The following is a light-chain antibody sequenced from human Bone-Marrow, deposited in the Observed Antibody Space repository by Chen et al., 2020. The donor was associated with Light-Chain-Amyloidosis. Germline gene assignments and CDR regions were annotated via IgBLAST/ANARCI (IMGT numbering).Light chain of an antibody. Sequence: SYVPTQPSSVSVAPGQAATPACGGTNIGSTSLHWYQQPPGQAPLLVVYDDSDRPSGIPERLSGSNSGNTATLTISRVEDGDEADYYCQVWDRRSDRPVFGGGTKLTVL. CDR2: DDS. J-gene: IGLJ3*02. V-gene: IGLV3-21*02. CDR1: NIGSTS. CDR3: QVWDRRSDRPV.